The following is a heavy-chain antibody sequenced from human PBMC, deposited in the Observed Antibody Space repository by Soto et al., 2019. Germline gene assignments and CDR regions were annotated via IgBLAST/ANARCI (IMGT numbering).Heavy chain of an antibody. V-gene: IGHV4-34*01. CDR2: ISYNGRT. CDR1: GASFSANY. Sequence: ASETLSLTCAVSGASFSANYWAWIRQPPGKGLEWIGEISYNGRTNYHPSLKSRVDISVDTSKSQFFLRLTSVTAADTAIYYCASALCDHWGHGSLVTGSS. D-gene: IGHD2-2*01. J-gene: IGHJ5*02. CDR3: ASALCDH.